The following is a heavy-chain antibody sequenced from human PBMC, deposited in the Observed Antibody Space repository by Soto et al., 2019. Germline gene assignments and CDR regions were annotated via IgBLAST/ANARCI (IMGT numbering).Heavy chain of an antibody. V-gene: IGHV4-39*02. Sequence: PSETLSLTCTVSGGSISSSSYYWCWIRHPPGKGLEWIGSFYYSGSTYYNPSLKSRVTISVDTSKNQFSLQLSSVTPEDTAVYYCARDIPEYSSGWSAYYYYYGMDVWGQGTTVTVSS. J-gene: IGHJ6*02. CDR1: GGSISSSSYY. CDR2: FYYSGST. D-gene: IGHD6-19*01. CDR3: ARDIPEYSSGWSAYYYYYGMDV.